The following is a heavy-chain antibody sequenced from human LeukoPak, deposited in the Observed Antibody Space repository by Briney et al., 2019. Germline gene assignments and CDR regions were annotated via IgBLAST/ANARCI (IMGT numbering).Heavy chain of an antibody. CDR1: GFTFNNDA. Sequence: GGSLRLSCAASGFTFNNDAMHWVRQAPGKGLEWVAMIWSDQIHKFYGDSVKGRFTISRDNSKNTLYLQMNSLRAEDTAVYYCARAGCSSTSCHPEYCSGGSCYPFDYWGQGTLVTVSS. J-gene: IGHJ4*02. D-gene: IGHD2-15*01. CDR3: ARAGCSSTSCHPEYCSGGSCYPFDY. V-gene: IGHV3-30*02. CDR2: IWSDQIHK.